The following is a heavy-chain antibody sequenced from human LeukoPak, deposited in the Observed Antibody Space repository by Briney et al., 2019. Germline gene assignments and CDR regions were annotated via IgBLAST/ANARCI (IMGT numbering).Heavy chain of an antibody. CDR1: GFTFSDHY. CDR3: TREDHSNYNY. J-gene: IGHJ4*02. Sequence: GGSLRLSCAASGFTFSDHYMDWVRQAPGKGLEWIGRTRNKANSHTTEYAASVKGRFTISRDDSKNSLYLQMNSLKTEDTAVYYCTREDHSNYNYWGQGTLVTVSS. V-gene: IGHV3-72*01. D-gene: IGHD4-11*01. CDR2: TRNKANSHTT.